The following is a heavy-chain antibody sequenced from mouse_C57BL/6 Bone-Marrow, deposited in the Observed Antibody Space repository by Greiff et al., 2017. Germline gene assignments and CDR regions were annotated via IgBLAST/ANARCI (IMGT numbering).Heavy chain of an antibody. CDR2: IDPSDSYT. CDR1: GYTFTSYW. D-gene: IGHD1-1*01. V-gene: IGHV1-50*01. CDR3: ARGDYYVSSYVAY. Sequence: VQLQQPGAELVKPGASVKLSCKASGYTFTSYWMQWVKQRPGQGLEWIGEIDPSDSYTNYNQKFKGKATLTVDTSSSTAYMQLSSLTSEDSAVYYCARGDYYVSSYVAYWGQGTLGTVSA. J-gene: IGHJ3*01.